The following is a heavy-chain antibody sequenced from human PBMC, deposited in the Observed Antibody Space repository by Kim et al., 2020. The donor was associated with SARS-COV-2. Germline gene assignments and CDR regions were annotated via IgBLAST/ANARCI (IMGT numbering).Heavy chain of an antibody. CDR2: VYDSGSTNY. J-gene: IGHJ5*02. CDR1: GGSISSYY. V-gene: IGHV4-59*01. CDR3: ARGYCSSTACYAGLNWFDP. Sequence: SETLSLTCTVSGGSISSYYWSWIRQPPGKALEWIGYVYDSGSTNYNYNPSLKSRVIILADKSKNQFSLQLSSVTATDTAVYYCARGYCSSTACYAGLNWFDPWGQGALVTVSS. D-gene: IGHD2-2*01.